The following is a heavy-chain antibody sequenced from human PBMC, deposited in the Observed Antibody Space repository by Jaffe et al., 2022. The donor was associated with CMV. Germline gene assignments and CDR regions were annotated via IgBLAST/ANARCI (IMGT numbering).Heavy chain of an antibody. CDR3: ARVPFGHSSSRPPYYYGMDV. Sequence: QVQLVQSGAEVKKPGASVKVSCKASGYTFTSYGISWVRQAPGQGLEWMGWISAYNGNTNYAQKLQGRVTMTTDTSTSTAYMELRSLRSDDTAVYYCARVPFGHSSSRPPYYYGMDVWGQGTTVTVSS. CDR2: ISAYNGNT. V-gene: IGHV1-18*01. D-gene: IGHD6-13*01. J-gene: IGHJ6*02. CDR1: GYTFTSYG.